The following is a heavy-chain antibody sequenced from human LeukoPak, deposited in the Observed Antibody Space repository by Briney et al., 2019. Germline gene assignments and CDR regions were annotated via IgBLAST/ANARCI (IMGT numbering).Heavy chain of an antibody. CDR1: GVTFSDYT. CDR3: AKGGPEPYSSSWCGSGY. CDR2: ISWYSGSI. D-gene: IGHD6-13*01. V-gene: IGHV3-9*01. J-gene: IGHJ4*02. Sequence: PGRSLRLSCAASGVTFSDYTMHWVRHTPGQGLDWDSRISWYSGSIGYADSVKGLFTISSDNAKNSLYLQMNHLKAETTAVNYFAKGGPEPYSSSWCGSGYWGQGTLVTVSS.